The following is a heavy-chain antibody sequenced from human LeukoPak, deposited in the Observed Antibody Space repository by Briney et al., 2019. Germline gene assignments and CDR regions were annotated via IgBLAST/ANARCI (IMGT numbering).Heavy chain of an antibody. V-gene: IGHV4-34*01. J-gene: IGHJ6*03. CDR2: INHSGST. CDR1: GGSFSGYY. CDR3: ARVPQGYYMDV. Sequence: SETLSLTCAVYGGSFSGYYWSWIRQPPGKGLEWIGEINHSGSTNYNPSLKSRVTISVDTSKNQFSLKLSSVTAADTAVYYCARVPQGYYMDVWGKGTTVTVSS.